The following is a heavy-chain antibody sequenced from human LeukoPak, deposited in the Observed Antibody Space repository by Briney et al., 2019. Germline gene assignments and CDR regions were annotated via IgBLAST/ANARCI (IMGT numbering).Heavy chain of an antibody. Sequence: GGSLRLSCAASGFTFSSYSMNWVRQAPGKGLEWVSAISGSGGSTYYADSVKGRFTISRDNSKNTLYLQMNSLRAEDTAVYYCAKAGITGTTLETTDYGGQETLVTVSS. CDR1: GFTFSSYS. CDR2: ISGSGGST. CDR3: AKAGITGTTLETTDY. J-gene: IGHJ4*02. V-gene: IGHV3-23*01. D-gene: IGHD1-7*01.